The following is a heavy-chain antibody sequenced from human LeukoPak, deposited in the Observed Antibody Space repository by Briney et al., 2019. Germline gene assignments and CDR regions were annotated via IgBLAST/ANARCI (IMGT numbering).Heavy chain of an antibody. CDR1: GYTFTSYG. V-gene: IGHV1-18*01. CDR3: ARGEQWLLRTKGFDY. J-gene: IGHJ4*02. CDR2: ISAYNGNT. D-gene: IGHD6-19*01. Sequence: ASVKVSCKASGYTFTSYGISWVRQAPGQGLEWMGWISAYNGNTNYAQKLQGRVTMTTDTSTSTAYMEPRSLRSDDTAVYYCARGEQWLLRTKGFDYWGQGTLVTVSS.